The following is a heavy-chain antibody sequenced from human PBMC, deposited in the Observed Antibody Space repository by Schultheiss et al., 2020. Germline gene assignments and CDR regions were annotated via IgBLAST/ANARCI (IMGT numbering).Heavy chain of an antibody. CDR2: MYYSGST. Sequence: SQTLSLTCTVSGDSISGYYWSWMRQPPGKGLEWIGDMYYSGSTNHNPSLKSRVTMSVDMSKNQFSLKLNSVTASDTAVYYCARHGSYQLLWYWGQGTLVTVSS. V-gene: IGHV4-59*08. D-gene: IGHD2-2*01. J-gene: IGHJ4*02. CDR1: GDSISGYY. CDR3: ARHGSYQLLWY.